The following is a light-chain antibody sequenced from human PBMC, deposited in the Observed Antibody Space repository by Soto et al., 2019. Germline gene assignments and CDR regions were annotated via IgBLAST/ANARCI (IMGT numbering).Light chain of an antibody. CDR3: QQYKNWPPLT. Sequence: EIVMTHSPATLSLSPGERATHPYSPSQSVSSNLAWYQKKPGQAHRLIIYDASTRATGIPDRLSGSGSGTEFTLTLSGLQSEDFAVYYCQQYKNWPPLTFGGGTKVDI. J-gene: IGKJ4*01. CDR2: DAS. CDR1: QSVSSN. V-gene: IGKV3-15*01.